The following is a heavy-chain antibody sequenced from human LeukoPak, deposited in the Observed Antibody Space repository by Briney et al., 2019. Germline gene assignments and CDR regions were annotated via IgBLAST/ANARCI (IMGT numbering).Heavy chain of an antibody. CDR2: ISGSGGST. CDR3: AKDLTSGGRDYGGSDI. V-gene: IGHV3-23*01. Sequence: GGSLRLSCAASGFTFSSYAMSWVRQAPGKGLEWGSAISGSGGSTYYADSVKGRFTISRDNSKNTLYLQMNSMRAEDTAVYYCAKDLTSGGRDYGGSDIWGQGTMVTVSS. CDR1: GFTFSSYA. D-gene: IGHD4-23*01. J-gene: IGHJ3*02.